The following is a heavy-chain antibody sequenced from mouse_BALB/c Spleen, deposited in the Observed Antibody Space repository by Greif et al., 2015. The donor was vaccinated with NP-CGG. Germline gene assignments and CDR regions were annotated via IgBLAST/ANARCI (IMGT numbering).Heavy chain of an antibody. Sequence: EVKLVESGGGLVKPGGSLKLSCAASGFTFSSYAMSWVRQTPEKRLEWVATISSGGSYTYYPDSVKGRFTISRDNAKNTLYLQMSSLRSEDTAMYYCARHGYDYYAMDYWGQGTSVTVSS. CDR3: ARHGYDYYAMDY. CDR2: ISSGGSYT. CDR1: GFTFSSYA. J-gene: IGHJ4*01. D-gene: IGHD2-2*01. V-gene: IGHV5-9-3*01.